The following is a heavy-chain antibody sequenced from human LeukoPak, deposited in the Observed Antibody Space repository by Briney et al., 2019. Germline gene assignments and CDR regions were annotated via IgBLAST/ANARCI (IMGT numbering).Heavy chain of an antibody. CDR2: VYSGGST. CDR1: GFTVSSNY. Sequence: QTGGSLRLSCAASGFTVSSNYMSWVRQAPGKGLEWVSVVYSGGSTYYADSVKGRFTISRDNSKNTLYLQMNSLRAEDTAVYYCARDPLYSSSWYSFAYWGQGTLVTVSS. D-gene: IGHD6-13*01. J-gene: IGHJ4*02. V-gene: IGHV3-53*01. CDR3: ARDPLYSSSWYSFAY.